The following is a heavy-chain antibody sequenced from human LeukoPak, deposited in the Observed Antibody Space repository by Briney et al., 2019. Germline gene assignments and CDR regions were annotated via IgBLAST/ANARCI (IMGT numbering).Heavy chain of an antibody. CDR2: LSYDGSNK. CDR3: AREVVPAAISYYYYGMDV. V-gene: IGHV3-30*03. J-gene: IGHJ6*02. CDR1: GFTFSRYG. D-gene: IGHD2-2*01. Sequence: GGSLRLSCAASGFTFSRYGMHWVRQAPGQGLEWMAVLSYDGSNKYYADSVKGRLTISRDNSKNTLYLQMNSLRAEDTAVYYCAREVVPAAISYYYYGMDVWGQGTTVTVSS.